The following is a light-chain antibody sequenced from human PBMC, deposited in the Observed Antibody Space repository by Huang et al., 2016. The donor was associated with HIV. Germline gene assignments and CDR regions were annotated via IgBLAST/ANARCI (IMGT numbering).Light chain of an antibody. CDR3: QQTYSGPLT. CDR1: QNINTY. J-gene: IGKJ4*01. V-gene: IGKV1-39*01. Sequence: DIQMTQSPSFLSASVGDRVTLTCRASQNINTYLNWYRQKPGKAPEVLIYAASKVQSGVPSRFRGRASGTEFCLTIDGLQFEDFATYYCQQTYSGPLTFGGGTKVDLK. CDR2: AAS.